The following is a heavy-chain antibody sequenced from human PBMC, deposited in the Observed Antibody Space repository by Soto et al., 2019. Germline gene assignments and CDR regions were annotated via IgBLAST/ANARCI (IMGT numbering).Heavy chain of an antibody. D-gene: IGHD2-15*01. CDR3: ARGYCSGGSCYGGGFDY. Sequence: VQLVESGGGLVQPGESLRLSCVVSGFTFRSYWMSWVRQAPGKGLEWVANINQDGSDKYHVDSVKGRFTISRDNAENSLYLQMNSLRAEDTAVYYCARGYCSGGSCYGGGFDYWGQGTLVTVSS. CDR2: INQDGSDK. CDR1: GFTFRSYW. J-gene: IGHJ4*02. V-gene: IGHV3-7*01.